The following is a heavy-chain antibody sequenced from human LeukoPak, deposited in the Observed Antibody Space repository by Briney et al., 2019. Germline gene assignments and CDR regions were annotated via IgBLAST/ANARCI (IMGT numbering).Heavy chain of an antibody. Sequence: SETLSLTRTVSGYSISSGYYWGWIRQPPGKGLEWIGSIYHSGSTYYNPSLKSRVTISVDTSKNQFSLKLSSVTAADTAVYYCARESGRGSYVVGDAFDIWGQGTMVTVSS. J-gene: IGHJ3*02. CDR2: IYHSGST. CDR3: ARESGRGSYVVGDAFDI. D-gene: IGHD1-26*01. V-gene: IGHV4-38-2*02. CDR1: GYSISSGYY.